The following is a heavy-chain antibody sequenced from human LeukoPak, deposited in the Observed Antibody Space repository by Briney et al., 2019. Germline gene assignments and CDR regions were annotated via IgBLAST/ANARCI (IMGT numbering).Heavy chain of an antibody. CDR2: FYYSGST. J-gene: IGHJ4*02. D-gene: IGHD2-2*01. CDR3: AREWLNQLLFFDY. V-gene: IGHV4-61*10. CDR1: GGSISSGSYY. Sequence: MSSETLSLTCTVSGGSISSGSYYWSWIRQPAGKGLDWIGYFYYSGSTNYNPSLKSRVTMSVDTSKNQFSLKLSSVTAADTAVYYCAREWLNQLLFFDYWGQGTLVTVSS.